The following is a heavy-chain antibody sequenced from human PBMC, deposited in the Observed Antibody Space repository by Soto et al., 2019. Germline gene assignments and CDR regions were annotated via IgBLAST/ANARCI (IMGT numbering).Heavy chain of an antibody. CDR3: AKDRTNTWSFDY. V-gene: IGHV3-30*18. J-gene: IGHJ4*02. CDR1: GFTLTNQV. Sequence: GGSLRLSCEVSGFTLTNQVVHWVRQAPGKGLEWVAVISNDGSNKYYDSVKGRFTISRDNSKNTVYLQMDSLRLEDTAVYYCAKDRTNTWSFDYWGQGTLVTVSS. D-gene: IGHD2-8*02. CDR2: ISNDGSNK.